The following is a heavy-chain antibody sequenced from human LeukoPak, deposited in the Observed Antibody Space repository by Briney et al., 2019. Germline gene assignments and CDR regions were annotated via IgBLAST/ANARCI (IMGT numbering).Heavy chain of an antibody. D-gene: IGHD2-2*01. V-gene: IGHV4-39*01. CDR2: IYYSGST. J-gene: IGHJ5*02. CDR1: GGSISSSSYY. Sequence: SETLSLTCTVSGGSISSSSYYWGWIRQPPGKGLEWIGSIYYSGSTYYNPSLKSRVTISVDTSKNQFSLKLSSVTAADTAVYYCARRFGQLLFHWFDPWGQGTLVTVSS. CDR3: ARRFGQLLFHWFDP.